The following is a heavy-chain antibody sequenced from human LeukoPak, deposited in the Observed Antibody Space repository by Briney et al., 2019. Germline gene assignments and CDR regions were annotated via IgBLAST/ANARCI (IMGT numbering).Heavy chain of an antibody. CDR2: IIPIFGTA. J-gene: IGHJ4*02. V-gene: IGHV1-69*13. D-gene: IGHD2-15*01. CDR3: ALRYCSGGSCYHFDY. CDR1: GGTFSSYA. Sequence: ASVKVSCKASGGTFSSYAISWVRQAPGQGLEWMGGIIPIFGTANYAQKFQGRVTITADESTSTAYMELSSLRSEDTAVYYCALRYCSGGSCYHFDYWGQGTLVTVSP.